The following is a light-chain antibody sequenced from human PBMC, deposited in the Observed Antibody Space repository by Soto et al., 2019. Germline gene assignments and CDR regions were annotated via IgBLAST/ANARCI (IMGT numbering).Light chain of an antibody. CDR3: CSYAGTYTYV. J-gene: IGLJ1*01. Sequence: QSVLTQPRSVSGSPGQSVTISCTGTSSDVGGYNSVSWYQQHPGKAPKLMIYDVSKRPSGVPDRSSGSKSGNTASLTISGLRAEDETDYYCCSYAGTYTYVFGTGTKVTVL. CDR2: DVS. V-gene: IGLV2-11*01. CDR1: SSDVGGYNS.